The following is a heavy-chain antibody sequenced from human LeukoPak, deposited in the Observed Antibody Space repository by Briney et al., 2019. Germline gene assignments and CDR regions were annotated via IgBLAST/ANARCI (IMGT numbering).Heavy chain of an antibody. CDR3: AKDGDQITVTKFDS. CDR2: IWYDGSNK. V-gene: IGHV3-33*06. Sequence: GGSLRLSCAASGFTFSSYGMHWARQAPGKGLEWVAVIWYDGSNKYYVDSVKGRFTISRDNSKNTLYLEMNSLRAEDTAVYYCAKDGDQITVTKFDSWGQGTLVTVSS. CDR1: GFTFSSYG. D-gene: IGHD4-17*01. J-gene: IGHJ4*02.